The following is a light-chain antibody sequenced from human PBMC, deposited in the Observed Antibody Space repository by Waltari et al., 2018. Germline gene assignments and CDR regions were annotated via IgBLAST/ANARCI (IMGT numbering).Light chain of an antibody. J-gene: IGKJ4*01. CDR1: QSISKC. CDR2: EAS. CDR3: QQYNSYSLLT. Sequence: DIRMTQSPSTLSASAGDRVIISCRASQSISKCLAWYQQKPGKAPKLLIYEASTLQSGVPSRFSGTGSGTDFTLTISSLQPDDFATYYCQQYNSYSLLTFGGGTKVEIK. V-gene: IGKV1-5*03.